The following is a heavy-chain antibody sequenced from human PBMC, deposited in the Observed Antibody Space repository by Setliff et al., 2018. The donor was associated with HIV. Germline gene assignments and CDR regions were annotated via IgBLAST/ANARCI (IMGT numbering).Heavy chain of an antibody. Sequence: PGGSLRLSCTTSGFSFVGSVIHWVRQASGKGLEWVSGIRDSGVSVYYADSVMGRFTISRDNSKNTLYLQMNSLRVEDTAMYYCASARIPTSGTSTSFDFWGQGALVTVS. CDR1: GFSFVGSV. J-gene: IGHJ4*02. CDR2: IRDSGVSV. CDR3: ASARIPTSGTSTSFDF. V-gene: IGHV3-23*01. D-gene: IGHD1-1*01.